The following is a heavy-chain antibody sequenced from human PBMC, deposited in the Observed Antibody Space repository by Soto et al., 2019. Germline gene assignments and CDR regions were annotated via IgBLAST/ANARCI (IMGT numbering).Heavy chain of an antibody. CDR3: ARAAWTTVTHRLNDVFDV. CDR2: INPNGGST. J-gene: IGHJ3*01. D-gene: IGHD4-4*01. CDR1: GYTFTNYY. V-gene: IGHV1-46*03. Sequence: QVQLVQSGAEVKKPGASVRVSCKASGYTFTNYYIDWVRQAPGQGLEWMGIINPNGGSTMYAQKFQGRVTMTRDTSTSTVYMELISLRSEDTAVYYCARAAWTTVTHRLNDVFDVWGQGTMVTVSS.